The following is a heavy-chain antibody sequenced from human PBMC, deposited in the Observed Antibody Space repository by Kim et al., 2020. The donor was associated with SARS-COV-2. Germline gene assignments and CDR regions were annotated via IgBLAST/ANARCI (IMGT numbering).Heavy chain of an antibody. J-gene: IGHJ4*02. D-gene: IGHD3-3*01. CDR1: GYTFTSYA. CDR3: ARGYYDFWSGYYTGRDGGRGYFDY. Sequence: ASVKVSCKASGYTFTSYAMHWVRQAPGQRLEWMGWINAGNGNTKYSQKFQGRVTITRDTSASTAYMELSSLRSEDTAVYYCARGYYDFWSGYYTGRDGGRGYFDYWGQGTLVTVSS. CDR2: INAGNGNT. V-gene: IGHV1-3*01.